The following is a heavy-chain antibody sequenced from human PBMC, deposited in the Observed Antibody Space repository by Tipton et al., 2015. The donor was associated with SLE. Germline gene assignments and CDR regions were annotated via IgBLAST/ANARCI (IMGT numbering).Heavy chain of an antibody. CDR3: ASLFYGDFAYYFDY. V-gene: IGHV4-39*07. D-gene: IGHD4-17*01. Sequence: TLSLTCTVFGGSISSSSYYWGWIRQPPGKGLEWIGSIYYSGSTYYNPSLKSRVTISVDTSKNQFSLKLSSVTAADTAVYYCASLFYGDFAYYFDYWGQGTLVTVSS. CDR2: IYYSGST. CDR1: GGSISSSSYY. J-gene: IGHJ4*02.